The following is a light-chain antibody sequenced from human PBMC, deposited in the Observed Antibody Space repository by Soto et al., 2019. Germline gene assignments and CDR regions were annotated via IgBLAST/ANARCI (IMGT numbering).Light chain of an antibody. CDR1: QSISSE. V-gene: IGKV3-15*01. CDR3: QQGHNWPLT. CDR2: GAS. Sequence: EIVMTQSPATLSVSPGERATLSCRASQSISSELAWYQQRPGQPPRLLIYGASTRATGVPDRFTGSGSGADFTLTISGLQSEDCAVYYCQQGHNWPLTFGQGTRREI. J-gene: IGKJ2*01.